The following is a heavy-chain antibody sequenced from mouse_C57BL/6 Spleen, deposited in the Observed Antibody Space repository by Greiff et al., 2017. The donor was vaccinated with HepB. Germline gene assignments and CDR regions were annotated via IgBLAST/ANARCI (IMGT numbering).Heavy chain of an antibody. CDR1: GFSLTSYG. D-gene: IGHD2-4*01. Sequence: VQGVESGPGLVQPSQSLSITCTVSGFSLTSYGVHWVRQSPGKGLEWLGVIWSGGSTDYNAAFISRLSISKDNSKSQVFFKMNSLQADDTAIYYCARRPIYYDSPLDYWGQGTSVTVSS. J-gene: IGHJ4*01. CDR2: IWSGGST. CDR3: ARRPIYYDSPLDY. V-gene: IGHV2-2*01.